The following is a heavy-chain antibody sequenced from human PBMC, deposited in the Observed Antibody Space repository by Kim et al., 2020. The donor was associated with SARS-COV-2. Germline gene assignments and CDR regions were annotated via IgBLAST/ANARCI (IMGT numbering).Heavy chain of an antibody. V-gene: IGHV3-21*06. J-gene: IGHJ4*02. CDR1: GFRFEDHS. Sequence: GGSLRLSCVVSGFRFEDHSMNWVRRAPGRGLEWVSFINGNGRSRDYAESVKDRFTISRDNARNSVFLDIRGLRAEDTATYYCARVAPDPYTSGWYDYWGRGTLVSVS. D-gene: IGHD6-19*01. CDR3: ARVAPDPYTSGWYDY. CDR2: INGNGRSR.